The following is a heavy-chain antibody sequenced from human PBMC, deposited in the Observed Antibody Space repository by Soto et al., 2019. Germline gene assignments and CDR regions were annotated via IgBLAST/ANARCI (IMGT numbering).Heavy chain of an antibody. CDR2: IYYSGST. CDR3: ATMGTPATGLYYFDY. D-gene: IGHD2-15*01. CDR1: GGSISSYY. J-gene: IGHJ4*02. V-gene: IGHV4-59*08. Sequence: PSETLSLTCTVSGGSISSYYWSWIRQPPGKGLEWIGYIYYSGSTNYNPSLKSRVTISVDTSKNQFSLKLSSVTAADTAVYYCATMGTPATGLYYFDYWGQGTLVTV.